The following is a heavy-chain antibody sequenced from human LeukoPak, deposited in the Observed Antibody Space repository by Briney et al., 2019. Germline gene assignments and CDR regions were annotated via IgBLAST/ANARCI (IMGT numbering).Heavy chain of an antibody. CDR1: GYTFTGYY. V-gene: IGHV1-2*02. J-gene: IGHJ4*02. CDR2: INPNSGGT. Sequence: ASVKVSCKASGYTFTGYYMHWLRQAPGQGLEWMGWINPNSGGTNYAQKFQGRVTMTRDTSISTAYMELSSLISDDTAVYYCATQTYSFSDYWGQGTLVTVSS. D-gene: IGHD5-18*01. CDR3: ATQTYSFSDY.